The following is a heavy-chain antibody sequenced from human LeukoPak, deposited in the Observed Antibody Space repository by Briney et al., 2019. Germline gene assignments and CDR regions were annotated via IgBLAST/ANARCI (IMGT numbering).Heavy chain of an antibody. Sequence: GGSLRLSCAASGFTFNIYAMSWVRQAPGKGLEWVSAISETSRKTYYADSVKGRFTISRDNSKNTLYLQMNGLRDEDTAVYYCVQEARRDGYKLAPVAEYWGQGTLVTVSS. J-gene: IGHJ4*02. CDR3: VQEARRDGYKLAPVAEY. CDR1: GFTFNIYA. D-gene: IGHD5-24*01. CDR2: ISETSRKT. V-gene: IGHV3-23*01.